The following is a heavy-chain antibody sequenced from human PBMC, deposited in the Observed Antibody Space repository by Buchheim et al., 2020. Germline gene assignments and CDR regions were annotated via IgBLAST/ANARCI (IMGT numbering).Heavy chain of an antibody. V-gene: IGHV3-72*01. CDR1: GFTFSDHS. CDR3: TASYSSTFFSPGY. J-gene: IGHJ4*02. CDR2: IKNQVKSFTT. D-gene: IGHD2-21*01. Sequence: EVQLVESGGGLVQPGGSLRLSCAASGFTFSDHSMDWVRQAPGKGLEWVGRIKNQVKSFTTQYAASVKGRFTTSRDASENSLYLQMNSVKTEDTAVYFCTASYSSTFFSPGYWGQGTL.